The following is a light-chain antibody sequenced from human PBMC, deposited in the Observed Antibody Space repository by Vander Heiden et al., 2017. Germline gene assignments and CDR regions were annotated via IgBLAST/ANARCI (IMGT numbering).Light chain of an antibody. J-gene: IGKJ2*01. V-gene: IGKV3-20*01. Sequence: EIWLTHSPVPLSVSPGERDTLSWSPSQSVSTSYLAWYQQKPGQAPRLLIYGASSSATGIPDRFSRSGSGTAFTLTIIILEPENFAVYYCQQYGSSPLTFGQGTKLEIK. CDR1: QSVSTSY. CDR2: GAS. CDR3: QQYGSSPLT.